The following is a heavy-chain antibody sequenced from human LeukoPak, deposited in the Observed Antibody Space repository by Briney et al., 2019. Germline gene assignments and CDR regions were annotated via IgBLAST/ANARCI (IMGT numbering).Heavy chain of an antibody. V-gene: IGHV4-34*09. J-gene: IGHJ3*02. CDR1: GGSFSGYY. CDR2: INHSGST. CDR3: ASADYDMAFDI. Sequence: SETLSLTCAVYGGSFSGYYWSWIRQPPGKGLEWIGEINHSGSTNYNPSLKSRFTMSVDTSKNQFSLKLSPVTAADTAVYYCASADYDMAFDIWGQGTMVTVSS. D-gene: IGHD3-9*01.